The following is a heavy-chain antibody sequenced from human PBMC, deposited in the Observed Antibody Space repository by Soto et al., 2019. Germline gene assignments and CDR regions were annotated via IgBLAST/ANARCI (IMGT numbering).Heavy chain of an antibody. CDR3: AAGTFLGPWQY. D-gene: IGHD3-10*01. V-gene: IGHV1-18*01. CDR2: VSPYSGNT. Sequence: QLQLVQSGVEVKKPGSSLKVSCQASGDTLTSYGISWVRQAPGQGLEWMGWVSPYSGNTNYSPKVQGRVTLTTGTTTSTAYMELRSRTSEDTAVYYCAAGTFLGPWQYWGQGTLVTVSS. J-gene: IGHJ4*02. CDR1: GDTLTSYG.